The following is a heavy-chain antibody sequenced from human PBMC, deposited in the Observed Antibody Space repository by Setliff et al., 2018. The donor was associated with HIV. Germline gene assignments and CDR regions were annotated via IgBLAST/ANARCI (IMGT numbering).Heavy chain of an antibody. D-gene: IGHD2-8*02. J-gene: IGHJ4*02. CDR2: MSYDGNNK. Sequence: GGSLRLSCAASGFIFSSYAMHWVRQAPGKGLEWVAVMSYDGNNKYYADSVKGRFTISRDNSKNTLYLQMISLRADDTAVYYCAKSLLVAVNDYWGQGTLVTVSS. CDR1: GFIFSSYA. V-gene: IGHV3-30*07. CDR3: AKSLLVAVNDY.